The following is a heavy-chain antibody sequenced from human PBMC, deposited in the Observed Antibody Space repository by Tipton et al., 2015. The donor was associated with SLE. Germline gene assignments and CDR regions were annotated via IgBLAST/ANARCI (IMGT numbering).Heavy chain of an antibody. CDR2: IYYSGST. V-gene: IGHV4-59*01. Sequence: TLSLTCTVSGGSISSNYWSWIRQPPGKGLEWIGYIYYSGSTNYNPSLKSRGTISVDTSKNQFSLKLSSVTAADTAVYYCAREGYCTGGVCLSLVYWGQGTLVTVSS. CDR3: AREGYCTGGVCLSLVY. D-gene: IGHD2-8*02. J-gene: IGHJ4*02. CDR1: GGSISSNY.